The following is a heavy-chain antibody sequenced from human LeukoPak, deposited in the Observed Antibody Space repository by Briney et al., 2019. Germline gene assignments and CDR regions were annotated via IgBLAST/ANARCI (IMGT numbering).Heavy chain of an antibody. CDR2: VSGSGASS. CDR3: AREVGYLDY. D-gene: IGHD1-26*01. V-gene: IGHV3-23*01. J-gene: IGHJ4*02. CDR1: GFTFSSYA. Sequence: PGGSLRLSCAASGFTFSSYAMSWVRQAPGKGLGWVCSVSGSGASSYFADSVKGRFTFSRDNSKNALYLQMNSLRAEGTASYYCAREVGYLDYWGQGALVTVSS.